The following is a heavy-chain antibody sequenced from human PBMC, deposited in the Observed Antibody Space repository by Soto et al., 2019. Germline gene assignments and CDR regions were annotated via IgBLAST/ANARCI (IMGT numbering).Heavy chain of an antibody. V-gene: IGHV1-69*06. Sequence: SVKVSCKASGGTFSSYAISWVRQAPGQGLEWMGGIIPIFGTANYAQKFQGRVTITADKSTSTAYMELSSLRSEDTAVYYCARFSGGRPYYYYGMDVWGQGTTVTAP. J-gene: IGHJ6*02. CDR3: ARFSGGRPYYYYGMDV. CDR1: GGTFSSYA. CDR2: IIPIFGTA. D-gene: IGHD2-15*01.